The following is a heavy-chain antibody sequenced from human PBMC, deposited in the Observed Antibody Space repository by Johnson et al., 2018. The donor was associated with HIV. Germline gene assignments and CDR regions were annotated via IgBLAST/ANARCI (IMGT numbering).Heavy chain of an antibody. CDR1: GFSFDDYA. CDR3: ARGQQDMGAGAFDI. J-gene: IGHJ3*02. CDR2: IGTAGDT. V-gene: IGHV3-13*01. D-gene: IGHD3-16*01. Sequence: VQLVESGGGLVQPGRSLRLSCAASGFSFDDYAMHWVRQPPGKGLEWVSAIGTAGDTYYAVSVKGRFTISRGNAKNSLHLQMNSLRAGDTAVYYCARGQQDMGAGAFDIWGQGTMVTVSS.